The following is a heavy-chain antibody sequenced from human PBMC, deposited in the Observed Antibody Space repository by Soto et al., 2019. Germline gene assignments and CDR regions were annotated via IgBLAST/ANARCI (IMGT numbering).Heavy chain of an antibody. CDR3: ARHGHDFWSGYPRQIRYYYYYMDV. J-gene: IGHJ6*03. CDR2: IYYSGST. V-gene: IGHV4-39*01. D-gene: IGHD3-3*01. Sequence: PSETLSLTCTVSGGSISSSSYYWGWIRQPPGKGLEWIGSIYYSGSTYYNPSLKSRVIISVDTSKNQFSLKLSSVTAADTAVYYCARHGHDFWSGYPRQIRYYYYYMDVWGKGTTVTVSS. CDR1: GGSISSSSYY.